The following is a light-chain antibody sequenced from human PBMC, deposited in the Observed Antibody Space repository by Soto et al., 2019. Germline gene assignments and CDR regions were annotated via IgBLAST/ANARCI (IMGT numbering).Light chain of an antibody. V-gene: IGKV1D-12*01. CDR2: TTS. Sequence: DIQKTQSPSSVSASVGDRVTITCRASQGINNWLAWYQQKPGKAPKLLIYTTSSLQSGVPSRFSSTGSGTDFTLTISRLQPEDFATYYCQQANSFPLTFGGVTKVEIK. CDR3: QQANSFPLT. CDR1: QGINNW. J-gene: IGKJ4*01.